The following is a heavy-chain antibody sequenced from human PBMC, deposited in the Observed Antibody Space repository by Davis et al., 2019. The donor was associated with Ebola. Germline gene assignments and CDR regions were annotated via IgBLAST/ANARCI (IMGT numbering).Heavy chain of an antibody. V-gene: IGHV3-21*01. CDR1: GFTFSSYS. D-gene: IGHD2-2*01. CDR2: ISSSSYI. Sequence: GESLKISCAASGFTFSSYSMNWVRQAPGKGLEWVSSISSSSYIYYADSVKGRFTISRDNAKNSLYLQMNSLRAEDTAVYYCARDLWDIVVVPAAWGFDYWGQGTLVTVSS. CDR3: ARDLWDIVVVPAAWGFDY. J-gene: IGHJ4*02.